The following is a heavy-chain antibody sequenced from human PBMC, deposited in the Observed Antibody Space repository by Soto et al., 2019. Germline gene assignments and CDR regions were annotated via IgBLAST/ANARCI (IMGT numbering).Heavy chain of an antibody. CDR1: GGSISSYY. D-gene: IGHD4-17*01. Sequence: QVQLQESGPGLVKPSETLSLTCTVSGGSISSYYWSWIRQPPGKGLEWIGYIYYSGSTNYNASLKSRVTISVDTSKKQFSVKLSSVTAADTGVYYCARGGYDYGDYWYFDLWGRGTLVTVSS. CDR3: ARGGYDYGDYWYFDL. J-gene: IGHJ2*01. V-gene: IGHV4-59*01. CDR2: IYYSGST.